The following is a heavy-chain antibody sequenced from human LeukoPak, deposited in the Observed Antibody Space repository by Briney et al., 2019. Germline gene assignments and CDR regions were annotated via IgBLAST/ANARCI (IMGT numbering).Heavy chain of an antibody. CDR3: ARDLTYYYDSSGRANWFDP. J-gene: IGHJ5*02. Sequence: KPSETLSLTCAVYGGSLSGYYWSWIRQPPGKGLEWIGYIYYSGSTNYNPSLKSRVTISVDTSKNPFSLKLSSVTAADTAVYYCARDLTYYYDSSGRANWFDPWGQGTLVTVSS. V-gene: IGHV4-59*01. CDR2: IYYSGST. D-gene: IGHD3-22*01. CDR1: GGSLSGYY.